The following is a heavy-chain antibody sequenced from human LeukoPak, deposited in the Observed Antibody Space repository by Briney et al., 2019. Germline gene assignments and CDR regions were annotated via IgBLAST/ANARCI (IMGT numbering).Heavy chain of an antibody. J-gene: IGHJ4*02. D-gene: IGHD2-15*01. V-gene: IGHV4-39*02. Sequence: SETLSLTCTVSGGSISSSSYYWGWIRQPPGKGLEWIGSIYYSGSTYYNPSLKSRVTISVDRSKNHLSLRLSSVTAADTAVYYCARGENVVAATRRWGQGTLVTVSS. CDR1: GGSISSSSYY. CDR2: IYYSGST. CDR3: ARGENVVAATRR.